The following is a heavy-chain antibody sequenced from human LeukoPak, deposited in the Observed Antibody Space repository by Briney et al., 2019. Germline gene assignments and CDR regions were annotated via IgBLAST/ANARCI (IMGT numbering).Heavy chain of an antibody. CDR1: GGSFGGYY. D-gene: IGHD5-18*01. V-gene: IGHV4-34*01. Sequence: SETLSLTCAVYGGSFGGYYWSWIRQPPGKGLEWIGEINDSGSSNYIPSLKSRVTISVDRSKNQFSLKLSSVTAADTAVYYCARTTEGGYTYDYFYYYYMDVWGKGTTVTISS. CDR2: INDSGSS. CDR3: ARTTEGGYTYDYFYYYYMDV. J-gene: IGHJ6*03.